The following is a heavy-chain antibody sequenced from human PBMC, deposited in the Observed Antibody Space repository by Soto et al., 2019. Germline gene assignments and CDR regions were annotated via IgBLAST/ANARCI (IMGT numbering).Heavy chain of an antibody. J-gene: IGHJ6*03. D-gene: IGHD4-4*01. Sequence: QVQLVQSGAEVKKPGSSVKVSCKASGGTFSSYTISWVRQAPGQGVEWMGRIIPIHGIANYAQKFQRRVTITADKSTSTAYMELSSLRYEDTAVYYCARDGEMTTVTSRYYNMDVWGKGTTDTVSS. CDR3: ARDGEMTTVTSRYYNMDV. CDR2: IIPIHGIA. CDR1: GGTFSSYT. V-gene: IGHV1-69*08.